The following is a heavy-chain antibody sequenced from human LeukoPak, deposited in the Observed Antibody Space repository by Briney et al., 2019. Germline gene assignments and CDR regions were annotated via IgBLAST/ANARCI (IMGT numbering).Heavy chain of an antibody. CDR1: GFTFSSYA. Sequence: GGSLRLSCSASGFTFSSYAMHWVRQAPGKGLEYVSAISSNGGSTYYADSVKGRFTISRDNSKNTLYLQMNSLRAEYTAVYYCARPAPPSIAARPDYYYYGMDVWGQGTTVTVSS. J-gene: IGHJ6*02. CDR2: ISSNGGST. D-gene: IGHD6-6*01. CDR3: ARPAPPSIAARPDYYYYGMDV. V-gene: IGHV3-64*04.